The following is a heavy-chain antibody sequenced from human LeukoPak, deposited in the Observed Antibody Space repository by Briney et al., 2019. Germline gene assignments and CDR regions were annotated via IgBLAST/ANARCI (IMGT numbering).Heavy chain of an antibody. CDR3: ARVEYYGSGSYD. V-gene: IGHV4-39*07. Sequence: PSETLSLTCTVSGGSISSSSYYWGWIRQPPGKGLEWIGSIYYSGSTYYNPSLKSRVTISVDTSKNQFSLKLSSVTAADTAVYYCARVEYYGSGSYDWGQGTLVTVSS. CDR1: GGSISSSSYY. D-gene: IGHD3-10*01. CDR2: IYYSGST. J-gene: IGHJ4*02.